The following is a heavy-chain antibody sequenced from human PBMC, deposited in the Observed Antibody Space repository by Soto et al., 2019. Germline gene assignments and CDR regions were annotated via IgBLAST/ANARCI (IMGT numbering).Heavy chain of an antibody. CDR3: ARLSNYDSSGRDVFDY. V-gene: IGHV1-69*13. CDR1: GGTFSSYA. CDR2: IIPIFGTA. D-gene: IGHD3-22*01. J-gene: IGHJ4*02. Sequence: GASVKVSCKASGGTFSSYAISWVRQASGQGLEWMGGIIPIFGTANYAQKFQGRVTITADESTSTAYMELSSLRSEDTAVYYCARLSNYDSSGRDVFDYWGQGSLVIVSS.